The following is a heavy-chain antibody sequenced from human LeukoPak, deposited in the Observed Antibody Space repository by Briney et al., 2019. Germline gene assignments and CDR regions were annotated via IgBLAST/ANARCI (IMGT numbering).Heavy chain of an antibody. CDR2: IYYSGST. Sequence: SETLSLTCTVSGGSISSSSYYWGWIRQPPGKGLEWIGNIYYSGSTNYNPSLKSRVTISVDTSKNQFSLKLSSVTAADTAVYYCARGSYGSGSYSDYWGQGTLVTVSS. CDR1: GGSISSSSYY. CDR3: ARGSYGSGSYSDY. J-gene: IGHJ4*02. V-gene: IGHV4-39*07. D-gene: IGHD3-10*01.